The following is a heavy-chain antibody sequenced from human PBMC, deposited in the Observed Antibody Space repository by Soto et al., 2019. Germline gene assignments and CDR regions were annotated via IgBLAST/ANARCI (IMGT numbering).Heavy chain of an antibody. J-gene: IGHJ4*02. CDR3: PRVRYSGYTEYDY. D-gene: IGHD5-12*01. CDR2: ISAYNGNT. CDR1: GYTFTSYG. Sequence: QVQLVQSGAEVKKPGASVKVSCKASGYTFTSYGISWVRQAPGQGLEWMGWISAYNGNTNYAQKLQGRVTMTTDTSTSTVYMEMRSLRSDDMAVYYPPRVRYSGYTEYDYWGQGTLVTVST. V-gene: IGHV1-18*03.